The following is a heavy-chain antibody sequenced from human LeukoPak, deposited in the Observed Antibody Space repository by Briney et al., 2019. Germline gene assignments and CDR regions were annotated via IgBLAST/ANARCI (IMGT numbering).Heavy chain of an antibody. J-gene: IGHJ4*02. Sequence: GRSLRLSCAASGFTFDDYGMHWVRQPPGKGLEWVSSISSSISYIYYADSVKGRFTISRDNAKNSLYLQMNSLRAEDTAVYYCARDAHYDFWSGYYSTWPLGYWGQGTLVTVSS. CDR3: ARDAHYDFWSGYYSTWPLGY. CDR2: ISSSISYI. CDR1: GFTFDDYG. D-gene: IGHD3-3*01. V-gene: IGHV3-21*01.